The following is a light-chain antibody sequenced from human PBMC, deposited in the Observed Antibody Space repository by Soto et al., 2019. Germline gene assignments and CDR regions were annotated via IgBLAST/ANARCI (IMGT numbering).Light chain of an antibody. V-gene: IGLV1-40*01. J-gene: IGLJ2*01. CDR1: SSNIGAGYG. Sequence: QSVLTQPPSVCGAPGQRVTISCAGTSSNIGAGYGVHWYQQLPGRAPKLLIHNYVNRPSGVPDRFSGSKSGTSASLAITGLQGDDEGDYYCQSYDSHLSGSLFGGGTKLTVL. CDR3: QSYDSHLSGSL. CDR2: NYV.